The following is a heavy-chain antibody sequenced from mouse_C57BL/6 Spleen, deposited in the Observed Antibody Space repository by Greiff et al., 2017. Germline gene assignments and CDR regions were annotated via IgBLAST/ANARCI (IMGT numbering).Heavy chain of an antibody. Sequence: QVQLQQPGAELVKPGASVKLSCKASGYTFTSYWMQWVKQRPGQGLEWIGEIDPSDSYTNYNQKFKGKATLTVDTSSSTAYMQLSSLTSEDSAVXYCARTIVTYYFDYWGQGTTLTVSS. CDR3: ARTIVTYYFDY. V-gene: IGHV1-50*01. D-gene: IGHD2-5*01. J-gene: IGHJ2*01. CDR1: GYTFTSYW. CDR2: IDPSDSYT.